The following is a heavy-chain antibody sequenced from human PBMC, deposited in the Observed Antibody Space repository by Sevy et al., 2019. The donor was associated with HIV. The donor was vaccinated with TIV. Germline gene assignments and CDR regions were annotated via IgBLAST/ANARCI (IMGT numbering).Heavy chain of an antibody. CDR2: ISSSGSTI. CDR1: GFTFSSYE. CDR3: AKDVPDQSWYDDFWSGSPCFDY. J-gene: IGHJ4*02. Sequence: GGSLRLSCAASGFTFSSYEMNWVRQAPGKGLEWVSYISSSGSTIYYADSVKGRFTISRDNSKNTLYLQMNSLRAEDTAIYYCAKDVPDQSWYDDFWSGSPCFDYWGRGTLVTVSS. D-gene: IGHD3-3*01. V-gene: IGHV3-48*03.